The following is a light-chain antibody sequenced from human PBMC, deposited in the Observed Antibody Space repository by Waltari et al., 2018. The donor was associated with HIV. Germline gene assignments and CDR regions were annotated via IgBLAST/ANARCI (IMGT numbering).Light chain of an antibody. J-gene: IGKJ1*01. V-gene: IGKV1-5*03. Sequence: DIQMTQSPSTLSASVGDRVTITCRASQTISSWLARYQQKPGKAPNLLIYKASSLETGVPSRFSGSGSGTEFTLTISSLQPDDFATYYCQQYNSYSWTFGQGTKVEIK. CDR1: QTISSW. CDR3: QQYNSYSWT. CDR2: KAS.